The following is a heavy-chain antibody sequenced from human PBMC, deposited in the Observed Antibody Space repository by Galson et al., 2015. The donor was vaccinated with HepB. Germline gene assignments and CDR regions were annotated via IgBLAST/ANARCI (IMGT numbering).Heavy chain of an antibody. D-gene: IGHD3-10*01. CDR2: ISYDGSNK. V-gene: IGHV3-30-3*01. CDR1: GFTFSSYA. CDR3: ARDRGTGLDP. Sequence: SLRLSCAASGFTFSSYAMHWVRQAPGKGLEWVAVISYDGSNKYYADSVKGRFTISRDNSKNTLYLQMNSLRAEDTAVYYCARDRGTGLDPWGQGTLVTVSS. J-gene: IGHJ5*02.